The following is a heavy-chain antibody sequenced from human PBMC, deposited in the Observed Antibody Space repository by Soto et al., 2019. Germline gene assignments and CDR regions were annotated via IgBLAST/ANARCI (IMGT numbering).Heavy chain of an antibody. CDR1: GFTFSSYW. Sequence: GGSLRLSCAASGFTFSSYWMHWVRQAPGKGLVWVSRINSDGSSTSYADSVKSRFTISRDNAKNTLYLQMNSLRAEDTAVYYCARVVPAALPYYYHYYGMDVWGQGTTVTVSS. CDR2: INSDGSST. V-gene: IGHV3-74*01. CDR3: ARVVPAALPYYYHYYGMDV. D-gene: IGHD2-2*02. J-gene: IGHJ6*02.